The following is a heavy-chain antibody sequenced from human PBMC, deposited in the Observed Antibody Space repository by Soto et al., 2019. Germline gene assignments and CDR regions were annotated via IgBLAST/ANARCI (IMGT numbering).Heavy chain of an antibody. J-gene: IGHJ5*02. CDR1: GGSISSGHYY. Sequence: SETVSLTCTVSGGSISSGHYYWSWIRQPPGKGLEWIGYIYYSGSTYYNPSLKSRVTISVDTSKDQFSLKLSSVTAADTAVYYCASSDYYGSGSYYSWFDPWGQGTLVTVSS. CDR2: IYYSGST. V-gene: IGHV4-30-4*01. D-gene: IGHD3-10*01. CDR3: ASSDYYGSGSYYSWFDP.